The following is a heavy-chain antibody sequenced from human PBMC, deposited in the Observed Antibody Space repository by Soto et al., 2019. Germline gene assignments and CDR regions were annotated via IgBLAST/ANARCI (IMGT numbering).Heavy chain of an antibody. D-gene: IGHD3-22*01. CDR3: ARDAHGVFDSYYYDSSGYSPYDY. CDR2: ISAYNGNT. V-gene: IGHV1-18*01. Sequence: ASVNVSCKASGYTFTSYGISLVRQAPGQGLEWMGWISAYNGNTNYAQKLQGRVTMTTDTSTSTAYMELRSLRSDDTAVYYCARDAHGVFDSYYYDSSGYSPYDYWGQGTLVTVSS. J-gene: IGHJ4*02. CDR1: GYTFTSYG.